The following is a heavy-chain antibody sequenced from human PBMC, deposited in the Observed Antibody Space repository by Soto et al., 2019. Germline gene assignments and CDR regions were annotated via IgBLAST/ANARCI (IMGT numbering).Heavy chain of an antibody. Sequence: ASVTVSCKASGYTLTSYGSTWVRQAPGQGLEWMGWINAGNGNTKYSQKFQGRVTITRDTSASTAYMELSSLRSEDAAMYYCARSIVVVTALDYWGQGTLVTVSS. CDR2: INAGNGNT. V-gene: IGHV1-3*01. CDR1: GYTLTSYG. D-gene: IGHD2-21*02. CDR3: ARSIVVVTALDY. J-gene: IGHJ4*02.